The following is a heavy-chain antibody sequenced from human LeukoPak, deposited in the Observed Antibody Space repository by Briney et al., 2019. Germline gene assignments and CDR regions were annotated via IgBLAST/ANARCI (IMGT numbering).Heavy chain of an antibody. V-gene: IGHV4-4*07. J-gene: IGHJ3*02. CDR2: IFASGST. CDR1: GGSISSYS. CDR3: AREGSAFDI. Sequence: SETLSLTCTVSGGSISSYSWSWIRQPAGKGLEWIGRIFASGSTKYNPSLKSRVTMSVETSKNQFSLKLSSVTAADTAVYYCAREGSAFDIWGQGTMVTVSS.